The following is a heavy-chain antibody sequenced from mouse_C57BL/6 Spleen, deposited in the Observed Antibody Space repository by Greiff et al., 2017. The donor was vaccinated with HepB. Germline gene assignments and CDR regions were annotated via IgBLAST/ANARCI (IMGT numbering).Heavy chain of an antibody. CDR1: GYTFTSYW. CDR3: ARWGGYDGYFDV. D-gene: IGHD2-2*01. Sequence: QVQLKQPGAELVKPGASVKLSCKASGYTFTSYWMHWVKQRPGQGLEWIGMIHPNSGSTNYNEKFKSKATLTVDKSSSTAYMQLSSLTSEDSAVYYCARWGGYDGYFDVWGTGTTVTVSS. CDR2: IHPNSGST. V-gene: IGHV1-64*01. J-gene: IGHJ1*03.